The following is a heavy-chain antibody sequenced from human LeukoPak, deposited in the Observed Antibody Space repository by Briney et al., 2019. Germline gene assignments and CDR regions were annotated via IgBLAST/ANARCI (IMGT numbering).Heavy chain of an antibody. Sequence: GGSLRLSCAASGFTFSRYWMSWVRHAPGEGREWVANIKEDGSEKYYVDSVKGRFTISRDNAKNSLHLQMNSLRAEDTAIYYCAREGGYSGYAPGSDAFDIWGQGTKVTVSS. J-gene: IGHJ3*02. D-gene: IGHD5-12*01. V-gene: IGHV3-7*04. CDR2: IKEDGSEK. CDR1: GFTFSRYW. CDR3: AREGGYSGYAPGSDAFDI.